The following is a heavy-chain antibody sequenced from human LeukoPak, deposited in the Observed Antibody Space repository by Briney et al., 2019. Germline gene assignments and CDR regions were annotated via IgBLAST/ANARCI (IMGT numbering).Heavy chain of an antibody. CDR1: GYTFTSYG. Sequence: ASVKVSCKASGYTFTSYGISWVRQAPGQGLEWMGWISAYNGNTNYTQKLQGRVTMTTDTSTSTDYMELRSLRSDDTAVYYCARAIPQHYDFWSGYTNSYYMDVWGKGTTVTVSS. D-gene: IGHD3-3*01. V-gene: IGHV1-18*01. CDR3: ARAIPQHYDFWSGYTNSYYMDV. CDR2: ISAYNGNT. J-gene: IGHJ6*03.